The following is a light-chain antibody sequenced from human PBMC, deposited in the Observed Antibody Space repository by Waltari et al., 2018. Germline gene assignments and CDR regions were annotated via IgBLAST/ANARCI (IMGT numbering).Light chain of an antibody. Sequence: DIVMTQSPLSLPVTPGEPASISCRSSQSLLHSNGYNSLDGYLQKPGQSPQLLIYLGSNRAAGVTDRFSGSGSGTDCTLKISRVEAEDVGVYYCMQALQTPPTFGQGTKVEIK. CDR2: LGS. CDR3: MQALQTPPT. CDR1: QSLLHSNGYNS. J-gene: IGKJ1*01. V-gene: IGKV2-28*01.